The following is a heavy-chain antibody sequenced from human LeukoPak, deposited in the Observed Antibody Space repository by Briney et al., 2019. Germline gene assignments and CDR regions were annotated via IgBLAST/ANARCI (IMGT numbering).Heavy chain of an antibody. CDR2: IYYSDST. CDR1: GDSISSYF. V-gene: IGHV4-59*01. CDR3: ARFPGGAEYRHYYYMDV. J-gene: IGHJ6*03. D-gene: IGHD1-14*01. Sequence: SETLSLTCTVSGDSISSYFWSWIRQPPGKGLECIAYIYYSDSTNYNPSLKSRVTVSVDTSKNQFSLKLSSVTAADTAVYYCARFPGGAEYRHYYYMDVWGTGTTVTVSS.